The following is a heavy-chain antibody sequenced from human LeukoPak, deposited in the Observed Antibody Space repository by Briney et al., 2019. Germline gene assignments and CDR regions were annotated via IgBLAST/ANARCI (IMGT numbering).Heavy chain of an antibody. D-gene: IGHD5-18*01. CDR1: GLTFSIYC. CDR2: IKQDGSEK. V-gene: IGHV3-7*01. CDR3: ATGYSYVPDY. Sequence: GGSLRLSCAASGLTFSIYCMSWVRQPPGKGLEWVANIKQDGSEKYYVDSVKGRFTISRDNAKNSLYQQMNSLRDEDTAVYYCATGYSYVPDYWRQARMATVSS. J-gene: IGHJ4*02.